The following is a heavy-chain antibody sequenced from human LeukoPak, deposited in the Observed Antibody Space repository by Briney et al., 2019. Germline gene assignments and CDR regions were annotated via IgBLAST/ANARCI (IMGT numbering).Heavy chain of an antibody. CDR1: GGTFSRYT. V-gene: IGHV1-69*04. D-gene: IGHD3-22*01. CDR2: IIPILGIA. Sequence: SVKVSCKASGGTFSRYTISWVRQAPGQGLEWMGRIIPILGIANYAQKFQGRVTITADKSTSTAYMELSSLRSEDTAVYYCARDPRPNYDDSSGYYPNYWGQGTLVTVSS. CDR3: ARDPRPNYDDSSGYYPNY. J-gene: IGHJ4*02.